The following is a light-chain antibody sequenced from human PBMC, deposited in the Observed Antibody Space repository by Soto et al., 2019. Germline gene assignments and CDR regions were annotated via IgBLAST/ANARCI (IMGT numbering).Light chain of an antibody. CDR2: KAS. V-gene: IGKV1-5*03. CDR1: QTITTW. Sequence: DIRVTQSPPTLSASVGDRVTITCRASQTITTWMAWYQQKPGKAPKLLIYKASTLKSGVPSRFSGSGSGTGFTLTISSLQPDDFATYYCQQYNSYSTFGQGTKVDIK. CDR3: QQYNSYST. J-gene: IGKJ1*01.